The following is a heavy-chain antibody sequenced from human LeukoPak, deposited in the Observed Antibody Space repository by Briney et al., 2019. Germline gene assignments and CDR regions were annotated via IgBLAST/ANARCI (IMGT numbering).Heavy chain of an antibody. CDR3: ARGYCSSTSSLTPFDY. CDR2: INSDGSST. D-gene: IGHD2-2*01. CDR1: GFTFSSYW. Sequence: GGSLRLSCAASGFTFSSYWMHWVRQAPGEGLVWVSRINSDGSSTSYADSVKGRFTISRDNAKNTLYLQMNSLRAEDTAVYYCARGYCSSTSSLTPFDYWGQGTLVTVSS. V-gene: IGHV3-74*01. J-gene: IGHJ4*02.